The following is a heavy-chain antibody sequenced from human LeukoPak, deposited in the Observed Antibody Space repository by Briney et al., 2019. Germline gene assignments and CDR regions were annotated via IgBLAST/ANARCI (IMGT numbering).Heavy chain of an antibody. J-gene: IGHJ5*02. V-gene: IGHV3-74*01. CDR2: INSDGSRT. D-gene: IGHD3-10*01. Sequence: GGSLRLSCAASGFTFNSYWMHWDRQAPGKGLVWVSRINSDGSRTAYADSVKGRFSISRDNAKNTLYLQMNSLRVEDTAVYYCARGYGDWFDPWGQGTLVTVSS. CDR3: ARGYGDWFDP. CDR1: GFTFNSYW.